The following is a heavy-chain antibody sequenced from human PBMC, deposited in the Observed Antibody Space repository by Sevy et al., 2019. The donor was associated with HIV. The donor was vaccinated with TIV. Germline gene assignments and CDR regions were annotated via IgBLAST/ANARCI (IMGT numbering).Heavy chain of an antibody. V-gene: IGHV3-49*03. D-gene: IGHD5-18*01. CDR2: IRSKAYGGTT. CDR3: TRLGTAMGYYYYYYMDV. CDR1: GFTFGDYA. J-gene: IGHJ6*03. Sequence: GGSLRLSCTASGFTFGDYAMSWFRQAPGKGLERVGFIRSKAYGGTTEYAASVKGRFTISRDDSKSIAYLQMNSLKTEDTAVYYCTRLGTAMGYYYYYYMDVWGKGTTVTVSS.